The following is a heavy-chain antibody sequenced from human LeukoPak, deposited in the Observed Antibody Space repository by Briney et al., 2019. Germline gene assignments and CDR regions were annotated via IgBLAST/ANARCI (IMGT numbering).Heavy chain of an antibody. J-gene: IGHJ4*02. V-gene: IGHV3-66*01. D-gene: IGHD6-19*01. CDR3: ARSSPYSSGWGYYFDF. Sequence: GGSLRLSCAASGFTVSGNYMSWVRQAPGKGLEWVSVIYSGGGTYYADSVKGRFTISRDNSKNTLYLQMNSLRAEDTAVYYCARSSPYSSGWGYYFDFWGQGTLVTVSS. CDR2: IYSGGGT. CDR1: GFTVSGNY.